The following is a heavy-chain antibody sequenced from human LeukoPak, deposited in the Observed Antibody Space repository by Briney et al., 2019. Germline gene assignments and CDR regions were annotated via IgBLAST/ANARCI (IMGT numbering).Heavy chain of an antibody. CDR3: ARHRSGGYYYGVLDY. D-gene: IGHD5-18*01. CDR1: GGSISSSNW. J-gene: IGHJ4*02. V-gene: IGHV4-4*02. Sequence: SETLSLTCAVSGGSISSSNWWSWVRQPPGKGLEWIGEIYHSGSTNYNPSLKSRVTISVDKSKNQFSLKLSSVTAADTAVYYCARHRSGGYYYGVLDYWGQGTLVTVSS. CDR2: IYHSGST.